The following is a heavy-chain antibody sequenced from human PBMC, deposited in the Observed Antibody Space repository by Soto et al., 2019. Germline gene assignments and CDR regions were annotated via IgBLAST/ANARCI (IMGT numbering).Heavy chain of an antibody. CDR3: ARGGAVLLWFGELLNTRTNAFDT. CDR1: GGSIIRYY. Sequence: SETLSLTCTVSGGSIIRYYWSWIRQPPGKGLEWIGYIYYSGSTNYNPSLKSRVTISVDTSKNQFSLKLSSVTAADTAVYYCARGGAVLLWFGELLNTRTNAFDTWGPAPMLSVS. J-gene: IGHJ3*02. CDR2: IYYSGST. V-gene: IGHV4-59*01. D-gene: IGHD3-10*01.